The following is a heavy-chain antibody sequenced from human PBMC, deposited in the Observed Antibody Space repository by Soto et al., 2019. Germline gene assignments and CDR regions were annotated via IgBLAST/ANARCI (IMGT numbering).Heavy chain of an antibody. Sequence: PGESLKISCKGSGYRFSSYWIGWVRQMPGKGLEWMGIIYAGDSDTRYSPSFQGQVTISADKSFSTAYLQWSSLKASDTAMYYCARQEYSSWSPAFDLWGQGTMVTVSS. V-gene: IGHV5-51*01. CDR2: IYAGDSDT. J-gene: IGHJ3*01. D-gene: IGHD6-6*01. CDR3: ARQEYSSWSPAFDL. CDR1: GYRFSSYW.